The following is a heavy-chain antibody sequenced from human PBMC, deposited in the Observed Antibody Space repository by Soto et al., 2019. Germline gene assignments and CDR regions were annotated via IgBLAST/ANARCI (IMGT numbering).Heavy chain of an antibody. V-gene: IGHV3-23*01. CDR3: AKERKTDITGTSSRYYYYYMDV. CDR1: GFTFSSYA. CDR2: ISGGGGST. J-gene: IGHJ6*03. Sequence: EVQLLESGGGLVQPGGSLRLSCAASGFTFSSYAMSWVRQAPGKGLEWVSAISGGGGSTYYADSVKGRFTITRDNAKNRPYLQMNSLRAEDTAVYYGAKERKTDITGTSSRYYYYYMDVWGKGTTVTVSS. D-gene: IGHD1-7*01.